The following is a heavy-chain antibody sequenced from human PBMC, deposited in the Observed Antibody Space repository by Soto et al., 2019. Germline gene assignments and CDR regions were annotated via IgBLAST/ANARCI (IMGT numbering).Heavy chain of an antibody. V-gene: IGHV3-30-3*01. CDR3: ARDRNNGGALDY. J-gene: IGHJ4*02. Sequence: ESGGGVVQPGRSLRLSCAASGFTFSSYAMHWVRQAPGKGLEWVAVISYDGSNKYYADSVKGRFTISRDNSKNTLYLQMNSLRAEDTAVYYCARDRNNGGALDYWGQGTLVTVSS. CDR2: ISYDGSNK. CDR1: GFTFSSYA. D-gene: IGHD1-1*01.